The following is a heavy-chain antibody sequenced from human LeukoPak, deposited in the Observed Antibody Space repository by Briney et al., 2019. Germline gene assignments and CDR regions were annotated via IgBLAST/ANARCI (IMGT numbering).Heavy chain of an antibody. CDR2: IYTSGST. CDR3: ARGVVPAAIGPYFDY. Sequence: PSQTLSLTCTVSGGSISSGSYYWSWIRQPAGKGLEWIGRIYTSGSTNYNPSLKSRVTISVDTSKNQFSLKLSSVTAADTAVYYCARGVVPAAIGPYFDYWGQGTLVTVSS. V-gene: IGHV4-61*02. D-gene: IGHD2-2*02. J-gene: IGHJ4*02. CDR1: GGSISSGSYY.